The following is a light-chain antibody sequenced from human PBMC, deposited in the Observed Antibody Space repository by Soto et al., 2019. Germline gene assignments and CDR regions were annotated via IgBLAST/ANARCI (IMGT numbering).Light chain of an antibody. V-gene: IGLV2-23*02. CDR2: EVT. Sequence: QSALTQPASVSGSPGQSITISCTRTNSDIGNYNIVSWYQQHPDKAPKLIIYEVTKRPSGVSNRFSGSKSGNTASLTISGLQAEDEGDYHCCSYAGRDVFVFGTGTKVTVL. CDR1: NSDIGNYNI. J-gene: IGLJ1*01. CDR3: CSYAGRDVFV.